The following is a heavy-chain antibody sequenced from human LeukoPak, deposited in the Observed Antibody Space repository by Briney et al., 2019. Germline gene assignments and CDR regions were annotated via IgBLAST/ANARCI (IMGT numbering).Heavy chain of an antibody. J-gene: IGHJ2*01. Sequence: GGSLRLSCAASGFIFSDYVMHWVRQAPGKGLEWVAFIRYDGNNKYYADSVKGRFTISRDNSKNTLYLQMNSLRAEDTAVYYCAKWRSIVATSYFDLWGRGTLVTVSS. CDR3: AKWRSIVATSYFDL. CDR2: IRYDGNNK. CDR1: GFIFSDYV. V-gene: IGHV3-30*02. D-gene: IGHD5-12*01.